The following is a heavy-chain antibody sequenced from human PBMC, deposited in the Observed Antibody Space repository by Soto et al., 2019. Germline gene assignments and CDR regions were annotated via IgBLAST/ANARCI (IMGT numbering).Heavy chain of an antibody. Sequence: SVNVSCTASGYSSTSIGISWVRQAPGQGLEWMGWISAYNGNTNYAQKLQGRVTMTTDTSTSTAYMELRSLRSDDKAVYYCPSLYGDLDYWGQGTLVTVSS. CDR2: ISAYNGNT. CDR1: GYSSTSIG. J-gene: IGHJ4*02. D-gene: IGHD4-17*01. V-gene: IGHV1-18*01. CDR3: PSLYGDLDY.